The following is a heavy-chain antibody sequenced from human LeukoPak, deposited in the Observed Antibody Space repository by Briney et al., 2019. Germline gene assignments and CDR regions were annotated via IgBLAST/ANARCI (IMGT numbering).Heavy chain of an antibody. CDR1: GYTFTGYY. J-gene: IGHJ5*02. CDR2: INPNSGGT. CDR3: ARHRRIKLGYCSGGSCSFDP. Sequence: ASVKVSCKASGYTFTGYYMHWVRQAPGQGLEWMGWINPNSGGTNYAQKFQGRVTMTRDTSISTAYMELSRLRSDDTAVYHCARHRRIKLGYCSGGSCSFDPWGQGTLVTVSS. D-gene: IGHD2-15*01. V-gene: IGHV1-2*02.